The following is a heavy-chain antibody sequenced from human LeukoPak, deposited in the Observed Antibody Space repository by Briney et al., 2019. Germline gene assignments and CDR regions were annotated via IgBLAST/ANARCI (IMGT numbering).Heavy chain of an antibody. D-gene: IGHD3-16*01. V-gene: IGHV4-38-2*02. J-gene: IGHJ4*02. CDR1: GYSISSGYY. CDR2: IYHSGST. CDR3: AKGYYDYVWGSYYFDY. Sequence: SETLSLTCTVSGYSISSGYYWGWIRQPPGKGLEWIGSIYHSGSTYYNPSLKSRVTISVDTSKNQFSLKLSSVTAADTAVYYCAKGYYDYVWGSYYFDYWGQGTLVTVSS.